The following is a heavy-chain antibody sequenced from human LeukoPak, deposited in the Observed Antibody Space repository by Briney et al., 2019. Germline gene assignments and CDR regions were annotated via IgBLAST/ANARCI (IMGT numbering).Heavy chain of an antibody. CDR3: ARDFEYSSSRRGLNWFDP. CDR1: GGSISSYY. D-gene: IGHD6-6*01. CDR2: IYYSGST. V-gene: IGHV4-59*12. J-gene: IGHJ5*02. Sequence: SETLSLTCTVSGGSISSYYWSWIRQPPGKGLEWIGYIYYSGSTNYNPSLKSRVTISVDTSKNQFSLKLSSVTAADTAVYYCARDFEYSSSRRGLNWFDPWGQGTLVTVSS.